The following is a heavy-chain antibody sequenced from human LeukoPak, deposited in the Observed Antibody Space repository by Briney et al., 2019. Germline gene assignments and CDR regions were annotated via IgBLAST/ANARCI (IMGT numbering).Heavy chain of an antibody. CDR2: ILPADSDT. CDR3: ASGRFCNGGSCYDS. CDR1: GYSFTSYW. Sequence: GESLKISCKGSGYSFTSYWIGWVRQMPGKGLEWMGIILPADSDTRYSPSFQGQATISADKSISTAYVQWSTLKASDTAIYYCASGRFCNGGSCYDSWGQGTLVTVSS. J-gene: IGHJ5*01. V-gene: IGHV5-51*01. D-gene: IGHD2-15*01.